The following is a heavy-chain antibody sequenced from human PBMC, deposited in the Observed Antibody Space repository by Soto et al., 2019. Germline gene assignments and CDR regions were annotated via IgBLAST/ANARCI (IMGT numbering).Heavy chain of an antibody. CDR2: IKSKTDGGTT. Sequence: GGSLRLSCAASGFTFTNAWMSWVRQAPGKGLEWVGRIKSKTDGGTTDYAAPVKGRFAISRDDSKNMLYLQMNSLKTDDTAVYYCTTARGTYGAEYFQHWGQGTLVTVYS. D-gene: IGHD4-17*01. CDR1: GFTFTNAW. V-gene: IGHV3-15*01. J-gene: IGHJ1*01. CDR3: TTARGTYGAEYFQH.